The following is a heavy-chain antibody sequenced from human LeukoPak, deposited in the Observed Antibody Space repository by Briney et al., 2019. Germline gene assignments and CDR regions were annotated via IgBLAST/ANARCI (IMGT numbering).Heavy chain of an antibody. D-gene: IGHD3-22*01. CDR3: AKEFMPGYYYDSSGRRPYFQH. J-gene: IGHJ1*01. Sequence: LTGGSLRLSCAASGFTVSSNYMSWVRQAPGKGLEWVSVIYSGGSTYYADSVKGRFTISRDNSKNTLYLQMNSLRAEDTAVYYCAKEFMPGYYYDSSGRRPYFQHWGQGTLVTVSS. CDR2: IYSGGST. CDR1: GFTVSSNY. V-gene: IGHV3-66*01.